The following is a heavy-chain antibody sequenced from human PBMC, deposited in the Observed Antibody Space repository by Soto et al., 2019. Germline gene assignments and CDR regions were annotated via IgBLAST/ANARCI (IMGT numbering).Heavy chain of an antibody. CDR2: ISYDGSNK. CDR3: ARDLDDYYGSGSYSPFDY. Sequence: QVQLVESGGGVVQPGRSLRLSCAASGFTFSSYAMHWVRQAPGKGLEWVAVISYDGSNKYYADSVKGRFTISRDNSKNTRYLQMNSLRAEDTAVYYCARDLDDYYGSGSYSPFDYWGQGTLVTVSS. V-gene: IGHV3-30-3*01. CDR1: GFTFSSYA. J-gene: IGHJ4*02. D-gene: IGHD3-10*01.